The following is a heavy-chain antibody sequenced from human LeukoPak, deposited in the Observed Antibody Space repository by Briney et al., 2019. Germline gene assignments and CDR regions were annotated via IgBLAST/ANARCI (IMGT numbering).Heavy chain of an antibody. CDR2: ISSSSSYI. Sequence: GGSLRLSCAASGFTFINAWMSWVRQAPGKGLEWVSSISSSSSYIYYADSVKGRFTISRDNAKNSLYLQMNSLRAEDTAVYYCARVQYYYGSGSPFDAFDIWGQGTMVTVSS. J-gene: IGHJ3*02. D-gene: IGHD3-10*01. V-gene: IGHV3-21*01. CDR3: ARVQYYYGSGSPFDAFDI. CDR1: GFTFINAW.